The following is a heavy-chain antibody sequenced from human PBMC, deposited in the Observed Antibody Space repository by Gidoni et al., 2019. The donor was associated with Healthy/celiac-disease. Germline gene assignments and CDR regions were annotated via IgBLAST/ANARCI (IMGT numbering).Heavy chain of an antibody. Sequence: QVQLVQSGAEVKKPGASVKVSCKASGYTFTGYYMHWVRRAPGQGLEWMGGTNPTGGSPNLQQTFRGWATWPRDTPISPPSWMLGRLSLTTPPLFSWARGGGVVYAQQRSPTDYWGQGTLVTVSS. J-gene: IGHJ4*02. V-gene: IGHV1-2*04. CDR2: TNPTGGSP. D-gene: IGHD2-8*02. CDR3: ARGGGVVYAQQRSPTDY. CDR1: GYTFTGYY.